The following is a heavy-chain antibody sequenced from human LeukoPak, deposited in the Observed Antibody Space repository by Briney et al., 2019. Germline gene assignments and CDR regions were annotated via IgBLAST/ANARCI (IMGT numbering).Heavy chain of an antibody. CDR2: VFYGGMT. CDR1: AGSISTPY. Sequence: PSETLSLTCSVSAGSISTPYLHWVRQSPGKGLEWIGFVFYGGMTNYNPSLKSRVTISLDTSKNQFSLMLTSVPAAEAAVYYCARGTVFGVITPQYFHYWGQGTRVTVSS. V-gene: IGHV4-59*11. J-gene: IGHJ4*02. CDR3: ARGTVFGVITPQYFHY. D-gene: IGHD3-3*01.